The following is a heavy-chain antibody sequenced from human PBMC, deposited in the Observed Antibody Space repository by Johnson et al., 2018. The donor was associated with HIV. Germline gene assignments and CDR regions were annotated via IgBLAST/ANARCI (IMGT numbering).Heavy chain of an antibody. D-gene: IGHD4-17*01. V-gene: IGHV3-30-3*01. J-gene: IGHJ3*02. Sequence: QVQLVESGGGLVQPGRSLRLSCAASGFTFSSYAMHWVRQAPGKGLEWVAVISYDGSNKYYGDSVKGRFTISRDNSKNTLYLQVNSLRGEDTAVYYCARDLLYGETAFDIWGQGTMVTVSS. CDR3: ARDLLYGETAFDI. CDR2: ISYDGSNK. CDR1: GFTFSSYA.